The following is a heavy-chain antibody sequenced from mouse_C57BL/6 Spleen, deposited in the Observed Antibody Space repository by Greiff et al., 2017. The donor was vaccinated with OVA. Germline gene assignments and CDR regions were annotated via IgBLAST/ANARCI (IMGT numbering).Heavy chain of an antibody. J-gene: IGHJ2*01. D-gene: IGHD2-2*01. CDR2: FYPGSGSI. CDR1: GYTFTEYT. CDR3: AIHEAPYGYSPHFDY. Sequence: VKLMESGAELVKPGASVKLSCKASGYTFTEYTIHWVKQRSGQGLEWIGWFYPGSGSIKYNEKFKDKATLTADKSSSTVYMDRIMLTSEYSAVYFCAIHEAPYGYSPHFDYWGQGTTLTVSS. V-gene: IGHV1-62-2*01.